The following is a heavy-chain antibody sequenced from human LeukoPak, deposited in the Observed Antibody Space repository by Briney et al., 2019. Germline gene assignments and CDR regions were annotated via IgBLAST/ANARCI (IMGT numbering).Heavy chain of an antibody. CDR2: MNPDNGNT. Sequence: ASVKVSCKASGFTFTSYGINWVRQAPGQGLEWMGWMNPDNGNTGCAQKFQGRVTMTRDTSTSTVYMELSSLRSEDTAVYYCARASSIVRFDYWGQGTLVTVSS. J-gene: IGHJ4*02. CDR1: GFTFTSYG. D-gene: IGHD6-6*01. CDR3: ARASSIVRFDY. V-gene: IGHV1-8*01.